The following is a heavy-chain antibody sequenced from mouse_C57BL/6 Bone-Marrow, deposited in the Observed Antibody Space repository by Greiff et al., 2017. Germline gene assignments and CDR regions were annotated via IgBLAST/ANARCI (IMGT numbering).Heavy chain of an antibody. J-gene: IGHJ3*01. CDR2: IDPETGGT. CDR3: RSDGYSVKFAY. V-gene: IGHV1-15*01. D-gene: IGHD2-3*01. CDR1: GYTFPDYE. Sequence: QVQLQQSGAELVRPGASVTLSCKASGYTFPDYEMHWVKQTPVHGLEWIGAIDPETGGTAYNQKFKGKAILTADKSSSTAYLDLRSLTSEDSAGDYWRSDGYSVKFAYWGQGTRVTVSA.